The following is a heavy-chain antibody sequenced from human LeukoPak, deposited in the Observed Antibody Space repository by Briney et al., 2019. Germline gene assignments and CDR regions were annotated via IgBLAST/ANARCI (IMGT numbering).Heavy chain of an antibody. D-gene: IGHD1-1*01. CDR3: AKKGQADDDGKPD. Sequence: ASVKVSCKASGYTFTSYGISWVRQAPGQGLEWMGWISVYNGNTNYAQKLQDRVTMSTDTSMSTAYMELRSLRSDDTAVYYCAKKGQADDDGKPDWGQGTLVTVSS. CDR2: ISVYNGNT. V-gene: IGHV1-18*01. CDR1: GYTFTSYG. J-gene: IGHJ4*02.